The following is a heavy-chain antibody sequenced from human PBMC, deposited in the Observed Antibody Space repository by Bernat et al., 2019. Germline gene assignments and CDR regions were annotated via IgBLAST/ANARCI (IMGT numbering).Heavy chain of an antibody. V-gene: IGHV3-30*18. CDR1: GFTFSSYG. J-gene: IGHJ4*02. D-gene: IGHD5-24*01. Sequence: QVQLVESGGGVVQPGRSLRLSCAASGFTFSSYGMHWVRQAPGKGLEWVAVISYDGSNKYYADSVKGRFTISRDNSKNTLYLQMYSLRAEDTAVYYCAKDRSADGYRNFNDYWGQGTLVTVSS. CDR2: ISYDGSNK. CDR3: AKDRSADGYRNFNDY.